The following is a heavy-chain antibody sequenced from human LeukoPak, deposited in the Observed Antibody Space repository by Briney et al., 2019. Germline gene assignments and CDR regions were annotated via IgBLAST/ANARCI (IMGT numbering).Heavy chain of an antibody. Sequence: GGSLRLSCAASGFTFSSHGMSWVRQAPGKGLEWVSTISGSGDNTYYADSVKGRFTISRDNSKNTLYLQMNSLRAEDTAVYYCAKDLRLRLWSSDWGQGTLVTVSS. D-gene: IGHD3-10*01. V-gene: IGHV3-23*01. CDR2: ISGSGDNT. CDR3: AKDLRLRLWSSD. J-gene: IGHJ4*02. CDR1: GFTFSSHG.